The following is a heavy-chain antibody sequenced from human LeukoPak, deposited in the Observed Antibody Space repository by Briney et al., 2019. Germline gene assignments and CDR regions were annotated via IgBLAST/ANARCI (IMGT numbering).Heavy chain of an antibody. CDR2: ISAYNGNT. Sequence: ASVKVSCKASGGTFSSYAISWVRQAPGQGLEWMGWISAYNGNTNYAQKLQGRVTMTTDTSTSTAYMELRSLRSDDTAVYYCAVTLGYCSGGSCYNNWFDPWGQGTLVTVSS. V-gene: IGHV1-18*01. CDR1: GGTFSSYA. J-gene: IGHJ5*02. CDR3: AVTLGYCSGGSCYNNWFDP. D-gene: IGHD2-15*01.